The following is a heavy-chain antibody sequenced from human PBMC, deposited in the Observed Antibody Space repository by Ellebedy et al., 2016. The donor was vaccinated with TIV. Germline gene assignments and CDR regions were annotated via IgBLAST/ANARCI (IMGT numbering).Heavy chain of an antibody. D-gene: IGHD3-22*01. CDR2: ISWDGGRT. J-gene: IGHJ4*02. CDR1: GFTFEHYA. Sequence: GESLKISXAASGFTFEHYAMHWVRQAPGKGLEWVSIISWDGGRTNHADSVKGRFTISRDNSKNSLNLQMNSLRAEDTAFYYCARGRGYDSSGSLDYWGQGTLVTVSS. CDR3: ARGRGYDSSGSLDY. V-gene: IGHV3-43D*03.